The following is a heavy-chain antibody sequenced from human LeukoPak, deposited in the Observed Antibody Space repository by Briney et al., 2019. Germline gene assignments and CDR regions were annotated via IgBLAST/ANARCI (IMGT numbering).Heavy chain of an antibody. D-gene: IGHD5-18*01. J-gene: IGHJ4*02. CDR3: ARDSPRGYSYGPVDY. CDR1: GFTFSSDG. CDR2: IWYDERHN. Sequence: GGSLRLSCAASGFTFSSDGMHWVRQAPGKGLEWVAVIWYDERHNKYVDWVKGRFTISRDNSKITLYLQMNSLRAEDTAVYYCARDSPRGYSYGPVDYWGQGTLVTVSS. V-gene: IGHV3-33*01.